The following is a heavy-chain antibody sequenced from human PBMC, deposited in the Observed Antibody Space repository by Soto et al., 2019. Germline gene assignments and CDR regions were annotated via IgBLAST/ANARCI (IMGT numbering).Heavy chain of an antibody. CDR3: ARAISGNNKRPYYYYGMDV. D-gene: IGHD3-10*01. Sequence: SETLSLTCTVSGGSISSYYWSWIRQPPGKGLEWIGYIYYSGSTNYNPSLKSRVTISVDTSKNQFSLKLSSVTAADTAVYYCARAISGNNKRPYYYYGMDVWGQGTTVTVSS. J-gene: IGHJ6*02. V-gene: IGHV4-59*01. CDR1: GGSISSYY. CDR2: IYYSGST.